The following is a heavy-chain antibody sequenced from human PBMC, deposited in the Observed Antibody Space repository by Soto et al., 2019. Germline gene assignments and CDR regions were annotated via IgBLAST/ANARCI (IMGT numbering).Heavy chain of an antibody. J-gene: IGHJ6*02. CDR1: GFTFSSYW. Sequence: GGSLRLSCAASGFTFSSYWMSWVRQAPGKGLEWVANIKQDGSEKYYVDSVKGRFTISRDNAKNSLYLQMNSLRAEDTAVYFCARDPAIYSGKFDYGLDVWGRGTTVTVSS. D-gene: IGHD4-4*01. CDR2: IKQDGSEK. V-gene: IGHV3-7*01. CDR3: ARDPAIYSGKFDYGLDV.